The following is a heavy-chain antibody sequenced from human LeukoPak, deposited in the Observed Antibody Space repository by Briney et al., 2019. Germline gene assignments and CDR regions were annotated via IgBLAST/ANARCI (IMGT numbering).Heavy chain of an antibody. CDR3: ARQSIVVVPAAMICYGDYCSYWYFDL. CDR1: GYTFTSYY. J-gene: IGHJ2*01. Sequence: ASVKVSCKASGYTFTSYYMHWVRQAPGQGLEWMGIINPSGGSTSYAQKFQGRVTMTRDTSTSTVYMELSSLRSEDTAVYYCARQSIVVVPAAMICYGDYCSYWYFDLWGRGTLVTVSS. D-gene: IGHD2-2*01. CDR2: INPSGGST. V-gene: IGHV1-46*01.